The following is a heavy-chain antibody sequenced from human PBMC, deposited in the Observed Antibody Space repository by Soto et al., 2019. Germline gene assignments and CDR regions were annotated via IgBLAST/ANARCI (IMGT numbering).Heavy chain of an antibody. CDR1: GGSIRSYY. D-gene: IGHD3-10*01. Sequence: SETLCLTCSVSGGSIRSYYGSWIRQPPGKGLEWIGYIYYSGSTNYNPSLKSRVTISVDTSKNQFSLKLSSVTAADTAVYYCARDRWFGELFGWFDPWGQGTLVTVS. CDR3: ARDRWFGELFGWFDP. J-gene: IGHJ5*02. V-gene: IGHV4-59*01. CDR2: IYYSGST.